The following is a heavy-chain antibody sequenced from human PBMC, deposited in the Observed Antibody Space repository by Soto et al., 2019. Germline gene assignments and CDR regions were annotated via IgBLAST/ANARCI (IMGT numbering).Heavy chain of an antibody. CDR2: ISYDGGNK. CDR1: GFTFSSYA. V-gene: IGHV3-30*18. D-gene: IGHD3-22*01. CDR3: AKGFYDIAGYVIDY. Sequence: TGGSLRLSCAASGFTFSSYAMHWVRQAPGKGLEWVAVISYDGGNKYYADSVKGRFTISRDNSKNTLYLQMNSLRPEDTAVHYCAKGFYDIAGYVIDYWGQGTLVTVSS. J-gene: IGHJ4*02.